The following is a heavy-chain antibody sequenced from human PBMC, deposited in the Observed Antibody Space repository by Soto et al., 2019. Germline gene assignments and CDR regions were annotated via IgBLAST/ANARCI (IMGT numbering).Heavy chain of an antibody. CDR3: ARVYGDKGYYDYYYYMDV. V-gene: IGHV4-39*01. CDR2: IYYSGST. Sequence: PSETLSLTCTVSGGSISSSSYYWGWIRQPPGKGLEWIGSIYYSGSTYYNPSLKSRVTISVDTSKNQFSLKLSSVTAADTAVYYCARVYGDKGYYDYYYYMDVWGKGTTVTVSS. D-gene: IGHD4-17*01. J-gene: IGHJ6*03. CDR1: GGSISSSSYY.